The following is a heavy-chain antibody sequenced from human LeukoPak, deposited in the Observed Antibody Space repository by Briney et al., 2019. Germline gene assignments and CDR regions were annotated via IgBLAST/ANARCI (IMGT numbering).Heavy chain of an antibody. CDR3: ARGTFYDYVWGSYRYTSFY. Sequence: PGGSLRLSCAASGFTFSSYEMNWVRQAPGKGLEWVSYISSSGSTIYYADSVKGRFTISRDNAKNSLYLQMNSLRAEDTAVYYCARGTFYDYVWGSYRYTSFYWGQGTLVTVSS. D-gene: IGHD3-16*02. J-gene: IGHJ4*02. V-gene: IGHV3-48*03. CDR2: ISSSGSTI. CDR1: GFTFSSYE.